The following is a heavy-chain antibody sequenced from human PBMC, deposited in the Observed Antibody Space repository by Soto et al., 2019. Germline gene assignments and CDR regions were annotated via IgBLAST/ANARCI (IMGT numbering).Heavy chain of an antibody. CDR1: GGSISSGGYY. CDR2: IYYSGST. V-gene: IGHV4-31*03. J-gene: IGHJ5*02. CDR3: ARASCSSTSCYRENWFDP. D-gene: IGHD2-2*01. Sequence: SETLSLTCTVSGGSISSGGYYWSCIRQHPGKGLEWIGYIYYSGSTYYNPSLKSRVTISVDTSKNQFSLKLSSVTAADTAVYYCARASCSSTSCYRENWFDPWGQGTLVTVSS.